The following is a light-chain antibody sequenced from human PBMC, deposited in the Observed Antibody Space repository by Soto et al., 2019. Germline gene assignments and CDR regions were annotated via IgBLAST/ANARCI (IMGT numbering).Light chain of an antibody. CDR2: GAS. V-gene: IGKV3-15*01. CDR3: QQYSSWPRT. CDR1: QNVMYN. J-gene: IGKJ1*01. Sequence: EIVLTQSPATLSVSPGGRATLSCRASQNVMYNLAWHQQKPGQAPRLLVYGASTRATDAPPRFRGSGSGTEFSLTISSLQSEDYATYFCQQYSSWPRTFGQGSRVEIK.